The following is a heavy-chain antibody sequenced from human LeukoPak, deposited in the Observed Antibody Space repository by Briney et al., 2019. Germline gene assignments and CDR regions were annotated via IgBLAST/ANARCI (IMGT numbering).Heavy chain of an antibody. CDR2: INHSGST. J-gene: IGHJ4*02. V-gene: IGHV4-34*01. CDR1: GESFSGYY. Sequence: SETLSLTCAVYGESFSGYYWSWIRQPPGKGLEWIGEINHSGSTNYNPSLKSRVTISVDTSKNQFSLKLSSVTAADTAVYYCARRISDILTGYFDYWGQGTLVTVSS. CDR3: ARRISDILTGYFDY. D-gene: IGHD3-9*01.